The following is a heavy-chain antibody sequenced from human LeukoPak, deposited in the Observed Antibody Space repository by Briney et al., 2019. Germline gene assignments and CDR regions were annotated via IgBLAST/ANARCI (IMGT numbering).Heavy chain of an antibody. V-gene: IGHV1-18*01. CDR3: ARAVATVTTIGGTDY. Sequence: GASVKVSCKASGYTFTSYGVSWVRQAPGQGLEWMGWISAYNGNTNYAQQLQGRVTMTTDTSKSTAYMELRSLRSDDTAVHYCARAVATVTTIGGTDYWDQGTLVTVSS. J-gene: IGHJ4*02. D-gene: IGHD4-17*01. CDR2: ISAYNGNT. CDR1: GYTFTSYG.